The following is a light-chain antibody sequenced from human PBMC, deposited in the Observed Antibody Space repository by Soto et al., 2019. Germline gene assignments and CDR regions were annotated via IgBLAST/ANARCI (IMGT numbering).Light chain of an antibody. V-gene: IGKV3-11*01. CDR3: QQRSNWLT. J-gene: IGKJ4*01. Sequence: EIVLTQSPATLSLSPGERATLSCRASQSVSSYLAWYQQKPGQAPRLLIYDASNRATGIPARFSGSGSGTYFTLTISSLDPEDFAVYYCQQRSNWLTFGGGTKVEIK. CDR1: QSVSSY. CDR2: DAS.